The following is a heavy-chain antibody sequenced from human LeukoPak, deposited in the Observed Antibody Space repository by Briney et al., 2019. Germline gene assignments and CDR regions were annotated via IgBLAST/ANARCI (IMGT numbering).Heavy chain of an antibody. Sequence: GGSLRLSCAASGFTFSSYGMHWVRQAPGKGLEWVAFIRYDGSNKYYADSVKGRFTISRDNSKNTLYLQMNSLRAEDTAVYYCAATSSSSCCNWFDPWGQGTLVTVSS. D-gene: IGHD6-13*01. CDR3: AATSSSSCCNWFDP. CDR2: IRYDGSNK. CDR1: GFTFSSYG. V-gene: IGHV3-30*02. J-gene: IGHJ5*02.